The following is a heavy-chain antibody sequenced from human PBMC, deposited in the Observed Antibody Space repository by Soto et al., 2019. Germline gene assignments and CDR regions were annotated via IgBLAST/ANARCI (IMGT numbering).Heavy chain of an antibody. CDR1: GFTFSSYG. V-gene: IGHV3-30*18. CDR3: AKDLHIGASGWYYFDY. D-gene: IGHD6-19*01. CDR2: ISYDGSNK. Sequence: LRLSCAASGFTFSSYGMHWVRQAPGKGLEWVAVISYDGSNKYYADSVKGRFTISRDNSKNTLYLQMNSLRAEDTAVYYCAKDLHIGASGWYYFDYWGQGTLVTVSS. J-gene: IGHJ4*02.